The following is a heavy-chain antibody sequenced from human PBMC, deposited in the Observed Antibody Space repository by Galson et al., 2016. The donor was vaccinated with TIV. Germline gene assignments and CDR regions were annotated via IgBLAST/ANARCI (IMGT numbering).Heavy chain of an antibody. Sequence: SLRLSCAASGFIFSDYYMTWIRQAPGKGLEWVSYISGSGSSSTNYAESVQGRFAISRDNSKNSLYLQMDSLRAEDTAVYYCARDGARVGAHDAFDIWGQGTMVTVSS. D-gene: IGHD3-16*01. J-gene: IGHJ3*02. CDR2: ISGSGSSST. CDR1: GFIFSDYY. V-gene: IGHV3-11*06. CDR3: ARDGARVGAHDAFDI.